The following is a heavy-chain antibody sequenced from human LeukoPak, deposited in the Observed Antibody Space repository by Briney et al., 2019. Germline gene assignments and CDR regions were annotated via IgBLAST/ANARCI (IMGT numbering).Heavy chain of an antibody. Sequence: GAPLQISCKGSGSSFTSYWISWVRQLPGKGLEWMGRIDPSGSYTNYSPSFQGHVTISADKSISTAYLQWSSLKASDTAMYYCARHPLVRGWYGMDVWGKGTTVTVSS. V-gene: IGHV5-10-1*01. D-gene: IGHD3-10*01. CDR2: IDPSGSYT. CDR1: GSSFTSYW. J-gene: IGHJ6*04. CDR3: ARHPLVRGWYGMDV.